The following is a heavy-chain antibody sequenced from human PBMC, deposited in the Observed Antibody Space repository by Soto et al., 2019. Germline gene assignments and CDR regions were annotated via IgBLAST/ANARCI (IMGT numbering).Heavy chain of an antibody. D-gene: IGHD2-15*01. CDR3: ARSRSPFFDF. CDR2: IWYDGSNK. CDR1: GFTFSSYG. Sequence: QVQLVESGGGVVQPGRSLRLSCAASGFTFSSYGMNWVRQAPGKGLEWVAVIWYDGSNKFYADSVKGRFTISRDNSKNTLYLQMNSLRAEDTAVYFCARSRSPFFDFWGQGTLVTVSS. V-gene: IGHV3-33*01. J-gene: IGHJ4*02.